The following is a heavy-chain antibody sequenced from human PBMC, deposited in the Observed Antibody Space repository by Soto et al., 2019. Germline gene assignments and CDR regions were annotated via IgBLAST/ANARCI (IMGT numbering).Heavy chain of an antibody. V-gene: IGHV1-18*01. CDR2: SNTYNGNT. D-gene: IGHD3-16*01. CDR3: AMVDVYVTPSPQDV. J-gene: IGHJ6*02. Sequence: QVQLVQSGAEVKNPGASVKVSCKASGYTFTRYGIGWARQAPGQGLEWMGWSNTYNGNTNYAQNVQGRVTLTTHTSTSTAYLGLRSLTSTATAIYYCAMVDVYVTPSPQDVWAPGTTVIVSS. CDR1: GYTFTRYG.